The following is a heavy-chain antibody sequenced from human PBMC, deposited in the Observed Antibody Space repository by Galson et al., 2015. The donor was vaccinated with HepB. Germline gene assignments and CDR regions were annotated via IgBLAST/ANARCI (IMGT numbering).Heavy chain of an antibody. J-gene: IGHJ4*02. D-gene: IGHD6-6*01. V-gene: IGHV1-2*06. CDR2: INPNSGGT. CDR3: ARERAARVFFDY. Sequence: SVKVSCKASGYTFTGYYMHWVRQAPGQGLEWMGRINPNSGGTNYAQKFQGRVTMTRDTSISTAYMELSRLRSDDTAVYYWARERAARVFFDYWGQGTLVTVSS. CDR1: GYTFTGYY.